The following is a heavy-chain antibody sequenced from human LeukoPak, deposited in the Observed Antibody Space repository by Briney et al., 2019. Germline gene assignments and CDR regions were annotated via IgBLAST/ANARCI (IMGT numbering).Heavy chain of an antibody. D-gene: IGHD3-16*01. V-gene: IGHV3-23*01. CDR1: GFTFSSYA. Sequence: GGSLRLSCAASGFTFSSYAMSWVRQAPGKGLEWVSVISGSGGSTYYADSVKGRFTISRDKSKNTLYLQVKSLRAEDTAVYYCAKDRGSSYYSTRFDYWGQGTLVTVSS. CDR2: ISGSGGST. J-gene: IGHJ4*02. CDR3: AKDRGSSYYSTRFDY.